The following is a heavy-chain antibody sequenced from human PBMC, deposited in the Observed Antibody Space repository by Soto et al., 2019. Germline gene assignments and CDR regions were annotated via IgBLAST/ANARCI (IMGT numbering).Heavy chain of an antibody. Sequence: GASVKVSWKASGYTFTGHYMHWVRQAPGQGPEWMGWINPNSGGTNYAQKFQGRVSMTRDTSISTAYMELSRLRSDDTAVYYCAREYSSTWYPFDYWGQGTLVTVSS. J-gene: IGHJ4*02. CDR3: AREYSSTWYPFDY. D-gene: IGHD6-13*01. V-gene: IGHV1-2*02. CDR2: INPNSGGT. CDR1: GYTFTGHY.